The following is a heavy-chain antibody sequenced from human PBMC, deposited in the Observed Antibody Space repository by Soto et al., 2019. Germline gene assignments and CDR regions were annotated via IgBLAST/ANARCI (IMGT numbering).Heavy chain of an antibody. Sequence: PSETLSLTCTVSGGSISSYYWSWIRQPPGKGLEWIGYIYYSGSTNYNPSLKSRVTISVDTSKNQFSLKVSSVTAADTAVYYCARATDDYSNPSWFDPWGQGTLVTVSS. CDR1: GGSISSYY. D-gene: IGHD4-4*01. CDR3: ARATDDYSNPSWFDP. V-gene: IGHV4-59*01. CDR2: IYYSGST. J-gene: IGHJ5*02.